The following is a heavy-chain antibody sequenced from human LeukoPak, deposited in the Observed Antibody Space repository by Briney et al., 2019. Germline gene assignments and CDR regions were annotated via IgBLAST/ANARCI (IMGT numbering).Heavy chain of an antibody. CDR2: INHSGST. CDR1: GGSFSGYY. J-gene: IGHJ4*02. CDR3: ARGQSEYYYDSSGYSRPDTDDY. Sequence: SETLSLTCAVYGGSFSGYYWSWIRQPPGKGLEWIGEINHSGSTNYNPSLKSRVTISVDTSKNQFSLKLSSVTAADTAVYYCARGQSEYYYDSSGYSRPDTDDYWGQGTLVTVSS. V-gene: IGHV4-34*01. D-gene: IGHD3-22*01.